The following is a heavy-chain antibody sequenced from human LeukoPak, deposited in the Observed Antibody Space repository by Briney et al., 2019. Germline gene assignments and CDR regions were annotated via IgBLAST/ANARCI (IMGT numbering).Heavy chain of an antibody. CDR1: GLTFRIYW. CDR3: ARTVHFFNYFDY. CDR2: INQDGSER. J-gene: IGHJ4*02. Sequence: GGSLRLSCEASGLTFRIYWMSWVRQAPGKGLEWLATINQDGSERYYVDSVKGRFTISRDNAKSSLFLQMNSLRAEDTAVYYCARTVHFFNYFDYWGRESLVTVSS. V-gene: IGHV3-7*01. D-gene: IGHD2/OR15-2a*01.